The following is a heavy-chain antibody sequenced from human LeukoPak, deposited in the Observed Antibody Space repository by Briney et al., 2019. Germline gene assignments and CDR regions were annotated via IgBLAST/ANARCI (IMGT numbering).Heavy chain of an antibody. CDR3: AREGLEENLDYGSGPCYFDY. CDR1: GGTFSSYA. Sequence: SVKVSCKASGGTFSSYAISWVRQAPGQGLEWMGRIIPILGIANYAQKFRGRVTITADKSTSTAYMELSSLRSEDTAVYYCAREGLEENLDYGSGPCYFDYWGQGTLVTVSS. V-gene: IGHV1-69*04. D-gene: IGHD3-10*01. J-gene: IGHJ4*02. CDR2: IIPILGIA.